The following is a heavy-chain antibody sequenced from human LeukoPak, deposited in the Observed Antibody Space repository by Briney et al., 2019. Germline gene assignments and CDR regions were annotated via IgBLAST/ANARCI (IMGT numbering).Heavy chain of an antibody. V-gene: IGHV1-2*02. CDR1: GYPFTGYY. CDR3: AREPRAGYSYGQGIDY. J-gene: IGHJ4*02. CDR2: INPNSGGT. D-gene: IGHD5-18*01. Sequence: GASVKVSCKASGYPFTGYYMHWVRQAPGQGLEWMGWINPNSGGTNYAQKFQGRVTMTRDTSISTAYMELSRLRSDDTAVYYCAREPRAGYSYGQGIDYWGQGTLVTVSS.